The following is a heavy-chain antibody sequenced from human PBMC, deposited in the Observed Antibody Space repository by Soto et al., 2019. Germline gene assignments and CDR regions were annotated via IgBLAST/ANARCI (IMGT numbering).Heavy chain of an antibody. CDR3: ARGGSGSYYEVDY. V-gene: IGHV1-3*01. Sequence: AASVKVSCKASGYTFANYAMHWVRQAPGQRLECMGWINAGNGYTKYSQKFQDRVTITRDTPASTAYMELSSLRSEDTAVYYCARGGSGSYYEVDYWGQGTLVTVSS. D-gene: IGHD1-26*01. CDR2: INAGNGYT. J-gene: IGHJ4*02. CDR1: GYTFANYA.